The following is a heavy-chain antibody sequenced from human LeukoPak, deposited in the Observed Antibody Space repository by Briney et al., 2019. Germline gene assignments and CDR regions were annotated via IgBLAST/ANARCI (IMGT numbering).Heavy chain of an antibody. J-gene: IGHJ4*02. Sequence: GGSLRLSCAAFGFSFSDYSMNWVRRAPGKGLEWVSSIISSTTYTYYADSVRGRFTISRDNAKSSLYLQMNSLRPEDTAVYYCARVDSSGWYHNDYWGQGTLVTVSS. CDR3: ARVDSSGWYHNDY. V-gene: IGHV3-21*01. CDR1: GFSFSDYS. D-gene: IGHD6-19*01. CDR2: IISSTTYT.